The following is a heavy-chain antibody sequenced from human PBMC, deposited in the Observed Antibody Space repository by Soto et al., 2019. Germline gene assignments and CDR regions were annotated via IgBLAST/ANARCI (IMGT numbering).Heavy chain of an antibody. J-gene: IGHJ6*04. D-gene: IGHD3-3*01. V-gene: IGHV3-11*01. Sequence: KSGGSLRLSCAASGFTFSDYYMSWIRQAPGKGLEWVSYISSSGSTIYYADSVKGRFTISRDNAKNSLYLQMNSLRAEDTAVYYCARETTRYDFWSVSTDRRYYYYGMDVWCEGPPVTVYS. CDR1: GFTFSDYY. CDR2: ISSSGSTI. CDR3: ARETTRYDFWSVSTDRRYYYYGMDV.